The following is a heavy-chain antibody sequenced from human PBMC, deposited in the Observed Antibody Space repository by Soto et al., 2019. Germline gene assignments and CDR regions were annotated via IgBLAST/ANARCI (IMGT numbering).Heavy chain of an antibody. V-gene: IGHV4-34*01. CDR3: ARSYGSSWYMTFDY. CDR1: GESFSGYY. CDR2: INHSGST. J-gene: IGHJ4*02. D-gene: IGHD6-13*01. Sequence: QVQLQQWGAGLLKPSETLSINCAVYGESFSGYYWSWIRPPPGKGLEWIGEINHSGSTNYNPSLKSRVPISVDTSKNQFSLKLSSVTASDTAVYYCARSYGSSWYMTFDYWGQGTLVTVSS.